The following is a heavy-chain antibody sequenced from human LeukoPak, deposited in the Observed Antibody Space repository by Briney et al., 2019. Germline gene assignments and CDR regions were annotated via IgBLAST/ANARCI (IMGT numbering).Heavy chain of an antibody. J-gene: IGHJ3*02. V-gene: IGHV1-18*01. D-gene: IGHD6-19*01. Sequence: AASVKVSCKASGYTFTSYGISWVRQAPGQGLEWMGWISAYNGNTNYAQKLQGRVTMTTDTSTSTAYMELRSLRSDDTAVYYCARVGRSGWHRLEAFDIWGQGTMVTVSS. CDR3: ARVGRSGWHRLEAFDI. CDR1: GYTFTSYG. CDR2: ISAYNGNT.